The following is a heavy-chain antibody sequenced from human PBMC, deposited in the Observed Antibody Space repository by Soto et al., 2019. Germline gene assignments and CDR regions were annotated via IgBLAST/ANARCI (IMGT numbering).Heavy chain of an antibody. CDR2: AYYRGGT. J-gene: IGHJ4*02. CDR1: GLSVTSDSY. V-gene: IGHV4-61*01. CDR3: ATHAPRGYSYGFDFDY. Sequence: PSETLSLTCTVSGLSVTSDSYWSWIRQAPGKGLEWIGYAYYRGGTRYNPSLKSRLTISVDTSKNQFSLKLSSVTAADTAVYYCATHAPRGYSYGFDFDYWGQGTLVTVSS. D-gene: IGHD5-18*01.